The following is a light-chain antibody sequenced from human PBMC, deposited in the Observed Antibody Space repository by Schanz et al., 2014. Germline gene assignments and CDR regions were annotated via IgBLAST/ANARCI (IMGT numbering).Light chain of an antibody. CDR2: EGS. CDR1: GSADGAFTY. J-gene: IGLJ3*02. Sequence: QSALTQPASVSGSPGQSITISCTATGSADGAFTYVSWYQQHPGKVPKLMIYEGSKRPSGVSTRFSGSMSGNTASLTISGLQAEDEADYYCSSYTSSSPWVFGGGTKLTVL. V-gene: IGLV2-14*01. CDR3: SSYTSSSPWV.